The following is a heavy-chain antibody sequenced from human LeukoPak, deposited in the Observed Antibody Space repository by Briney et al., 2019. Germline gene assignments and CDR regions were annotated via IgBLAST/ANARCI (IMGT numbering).Heavy chain of an antibody. CDR1: GGTFSSYA. Sequence: SVKVSCKASGGTFSSYAINWVRQAPGQGLEWMGRIIPILDTPNYAQKFQGRVTITADKSTSTAYMELSSLRSEDTAVYYCARDLTSYYYDNNGAFDFWGQGTLVTVSS. J-gene: IGHJ4*02. D-gene: IGHD3-22*01. V-gene: IGHV1-69*04. CDR3: ARDLTSYYYDNNGAFDF. CDR2: IIPILDTP.